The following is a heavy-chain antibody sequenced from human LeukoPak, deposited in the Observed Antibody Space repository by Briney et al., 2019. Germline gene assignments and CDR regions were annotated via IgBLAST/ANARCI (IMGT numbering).Heavy chain of an antibody. J-gene: IGHJ5*02. CDR3: ARGAGYCSGGSCYSRFDP. D-gene: IGHD2-15*01. CDR2: IYTSGST. CDR1: GGSISSGSYY. V-gene: IGHV4-61*02. Sequence: SETLSLTCTVSGGSISSGSYYWSWIRQPAGKGLEWIGRIYTSGSTNYNPSLKSRVIISVDTSKNQFSLKLSSVTAADTAVYYCARGAGYCSGGSCYSRFDPWGQGTLVTVSS.